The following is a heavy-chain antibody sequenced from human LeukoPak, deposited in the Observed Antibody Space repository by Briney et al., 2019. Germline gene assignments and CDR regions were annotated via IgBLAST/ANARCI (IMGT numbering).Heavy chain of an antibody. Sequence: GGSLRLSCAASGFTFSSYWMSWVRQAPGKGLEWVANIKQDGSKIYYADSVKGRFTISRDNSKNTLYLQMNSLRAEDTAVYYCAKEGRGGFDIWGQGTMVTVSS. CDR1: GFTFSSYW. V-gene: IGHV3-7*01. J-gene: IGHJ3*02. D-gene: IGHD3-16*01. CDR3: AKEGRGGFDI. CDR2: IKQDGSKI.